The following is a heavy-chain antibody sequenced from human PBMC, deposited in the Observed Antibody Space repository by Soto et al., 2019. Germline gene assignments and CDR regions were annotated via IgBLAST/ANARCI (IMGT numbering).Heavy chain of an antibody. CDR2: IYYSGST. CDR3: ARTTYSNYWPDGMDV. Sequence: QLQLQESGPGLVKPSETLSLTCTVSGGSISSSSYYWGWIRQPPGKGLEWIGSIYYSGSTYYNPSLKSRVTISVDTSKNQFSLKLSSVTAADTAVYYCARTTYSNYWPDGMDVWGQGTTVTVSS. V-gene: IGHV4-39*01. CDR1: GGSISSSSYY. D-gene: IGHD4-4*01. J-gene: IGHJ6*02.